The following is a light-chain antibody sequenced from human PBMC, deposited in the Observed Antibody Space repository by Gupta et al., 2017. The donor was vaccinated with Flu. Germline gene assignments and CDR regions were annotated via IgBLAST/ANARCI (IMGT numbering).Light chain of an antibody. CDR1: QSISSY. Sequence: DIQMTQSPSSLSASVGDRVTITCRASQSISSYLNWYQQKPGKAPKLLIYAASRVQSGVPSRFSGSGSGTDFTLTISRLQPEDFATYYCQQRDSTPITFGRGTKVDIK. CDR2: AAS. J-gene: IGKJ4*01. V-gene: IGKV1-39*01. CDR3: QQRDSTPIT.